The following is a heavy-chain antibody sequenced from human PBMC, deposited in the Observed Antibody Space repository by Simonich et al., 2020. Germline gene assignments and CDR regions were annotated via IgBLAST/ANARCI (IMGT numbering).Heavy chain of an antibody. J-gene: IGHJ4*02. CDR3: ARANERDY. V-gene: IGHV3-21*01. D-gene: IGHD1-1*01. CDR1: GFTFSSYS. CDR2: ISSSSIYI. Sequence: EVQLVESGGGLVKPGGSLRLSCAASGFTFSSYSMNWVRQAPGKGLGWVSSISSSSIYIYYADSVKGRFTISRDNAKNSLYLQMNSLRAEDTAVYYCARANERDYWGQGTLVTVSS.